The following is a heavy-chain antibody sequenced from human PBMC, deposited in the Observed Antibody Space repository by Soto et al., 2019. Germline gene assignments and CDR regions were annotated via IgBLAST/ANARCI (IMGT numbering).Heavy chain of an antibody. V-gene: IGHV1-8*01. Sequence: ASVKVSCKASGYTFTSYDIHWVRQATGQGLEWMGWVNPNSGNTGYAQKFQGRVTMTRNTSISTAYMELSSLRSEDTAVYYCARSKDIVVVPAAEDYYYYDYGMDVWGQGTTVTVSS. CDR3: ARSKDIVVVPAAEDYYYYDYGMDV. D-gene: IGHD2-2*01. J-gene: IGHJ6*02. CDR2: VNPNSGNT. CDR1: GYTFTSYD.